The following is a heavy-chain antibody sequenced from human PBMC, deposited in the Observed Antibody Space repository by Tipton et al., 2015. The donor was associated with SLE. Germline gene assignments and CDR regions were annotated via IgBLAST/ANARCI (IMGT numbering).Heavy chain of an antibody. V-gene: IGHV4-61*05. CDR3: ARVPFYYYYYMDV. CDR1: GVSIRDTSYY. J-gene: IGHJ6*03. Sequence: TLSLTCSVSGVSIRDTSYYWGWIRQPPGKGLEWIGYIYYSGSTNYNPSLKSRVTISVDTSKNQFSLKLSSVTAADTAVYYCARVPFYYYYYMDVWGKGTTVTVSS. CDR2: IYYSGST.